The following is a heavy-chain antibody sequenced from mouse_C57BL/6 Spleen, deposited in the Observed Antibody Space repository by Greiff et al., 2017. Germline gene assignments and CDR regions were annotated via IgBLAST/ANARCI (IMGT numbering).Heavy chain of an antibody. V-gene: IGHV1-18*01. CDR1: GYTFTDYN. J-gene: IGHJ4*01. Sequence: EVQRVESGPELVKPGASVKIPCKASGYTFTDYNMDWVKQSHGKSLEWIGDINPNNGGTIYNQKFKGKATLTVDKSSSTAYMELRSLTSEDTAVYYCALLLRFYWGQGTSVTVSS. CDR2: INPNNGGT. D-gene: IGHD1-1*01. CDR3: ALLLRFY.